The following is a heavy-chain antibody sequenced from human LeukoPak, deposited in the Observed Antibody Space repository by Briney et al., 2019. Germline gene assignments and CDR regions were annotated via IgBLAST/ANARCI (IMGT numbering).Heavy chain of an antibody. V-gene: IGHV1-18*01. CDR2: ISAYNGNT. Sequence: ASVKVSCKASGGTFSSYGISWVRQAPGQGLEWMGWISAYNGNTNYAQKLQGRVTMTTDTSTSTAYMELRSLRSDDTAVYYCARRLRIVGATYYYYGMDVWGQGTTVTVSS. J-gene: IGHJ6*02. CDR1: GGTFSSYG. D-gene: IGHD1-26*01. CDR3: ARRLRIVGATYYYYGMDV.